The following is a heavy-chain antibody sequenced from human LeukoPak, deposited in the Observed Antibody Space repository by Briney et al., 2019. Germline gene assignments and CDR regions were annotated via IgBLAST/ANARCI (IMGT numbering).Heavy chain of an antibody. Sequence: GGSLRLSCAASGFTFSSYWMSWVRQAPGKGLEWVANIKQDGSEKYYVDSVKGRFTISRDNAKDSLYLQMNSLRAEDTAVYYCASDSGSYGYYCYGMDVWGQGTTVTVSS. V-gene: IGHV3-7*03. D-gene: IGHD1-26*01. J-gene: IGHJ6*02. CDR2: IKQDGSEK. CDR1: GFTFSSYW. CDR3: ASDSGSYGYYCYGMDV.